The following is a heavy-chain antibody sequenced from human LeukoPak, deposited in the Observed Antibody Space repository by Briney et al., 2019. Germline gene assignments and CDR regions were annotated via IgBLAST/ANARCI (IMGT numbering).Heavy chain of an antibody. CDR3: ARDTPLFTMCGVVQYSFDY. CDR2: INPNSGGT. Sequence: GAVKVSCKASGDTFTGYYMHWVRQAPGQGLEWMGWINPNSGGTNYRATMTRGTSISTASMAQCWLRSNATVAYYCARDTPLFTMCGVVQYSFDYWGERTLVTVSS. V-gene: IGHV1-2*02. CDR1: GDTFTGYY. D-gene: IGHD3-3*01. J-gene: IGHJ4*02.